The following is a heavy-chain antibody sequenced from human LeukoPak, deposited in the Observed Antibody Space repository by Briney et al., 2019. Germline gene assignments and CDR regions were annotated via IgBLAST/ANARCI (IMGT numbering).Heavy chain of an antibody. V-gene: IGHV4-39*07. Sequence: ETLSLTCTVSDGLISISTYYWGWIRQPPGKGLEWIGSIYYSGTTHYNPSLKSRVTIAVDTSKNQFSLKLSSVTAADTAVYYCARARAMIVALVDYWGQGTLVTVSS. CDR1: DGLISISTYY. J-gene: IGHJ4*02. D-gene: IGHD3-22*01. CDR2: IYYSGTT. CDR3: ARARAMIVALVDY.